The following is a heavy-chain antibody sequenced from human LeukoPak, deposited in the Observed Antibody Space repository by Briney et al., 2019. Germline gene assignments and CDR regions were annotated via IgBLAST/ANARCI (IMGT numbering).Heavy chain of an antibody. D-gene: IGHD6-19*01. CDR1: GGTFSSYA. V-gene: IGHV1-69*01. CDR3: ARGFSSGWYNSAFDI. Sequence: SVKVSCKASGGTFSSYAISWVRQAPGQGLEWMGGIIPIFGTANYAQKFQGRVTITADESTSTAYMELRSLRSDDTAVYYCARGFSSGWYNSAFDIWGQGTMVTVSS. CDR2: IIPIFGTA. J-gene: IGHJ3*02.